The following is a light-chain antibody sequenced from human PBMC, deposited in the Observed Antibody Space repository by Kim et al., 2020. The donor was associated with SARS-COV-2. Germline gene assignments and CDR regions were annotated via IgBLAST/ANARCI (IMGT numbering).Light chain of an antibody. CDR2: GAS. Sequence: ASVGDRVTITCRASKDISNYLVWFQQKPGEAPKSLIYGASSLQSGVPSKFSGSGSGTDFTLTISNLQPEDSATYYCQHFSSYPLTFGGGTKVDIK. V-gene: IGKV1-16*02. CDR3: QHFSSYPLT. CDR1: KDISNY. J-gene: IGKJ4*01.